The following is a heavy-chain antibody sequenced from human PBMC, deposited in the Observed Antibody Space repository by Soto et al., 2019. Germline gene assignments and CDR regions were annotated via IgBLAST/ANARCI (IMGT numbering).Heavy chain of an antibody. CDR1: GFTCDDYT. Sequence: RLSCAASGFTCDDYTLHWVRQAPGKGLEWVSLISWDGNSTYYADSVKGRFTISRDNSKNSLYLQMNSLRSEDTALYYCAKERAVVVPDTINYFGMDAWGQGTTVTVSS. CDR3: AKERAVVVPDTINYFGMDA. D-gene: IGHD2-2*01. CDR2: ISWDGNST. J-gene: IGHJ6*02. V-gene: IGHV3-43*01.